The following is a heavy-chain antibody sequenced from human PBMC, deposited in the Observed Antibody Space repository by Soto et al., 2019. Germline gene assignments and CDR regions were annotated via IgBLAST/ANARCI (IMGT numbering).Heavy chain of an antibody. D-gene: IGHD3-22*01. CDR1: SGSISSGDYY. CDR2: IHYSGST. V-gene: IGHV4-30-4*01. J-gene: IGHJ4*02. CDR3: ARGVWDTSGYYPYYFDY. Sequence: TLSLTCTLSSGSISSGDYYWSWIRQPPGKGLEWIGYIHYSGSTDCNPSLKSRVIMSVDTSKNQFSLGLSSVTVADTAVYFCARGVWDTSGYYPYYFDYWGQGTLVTVSS.